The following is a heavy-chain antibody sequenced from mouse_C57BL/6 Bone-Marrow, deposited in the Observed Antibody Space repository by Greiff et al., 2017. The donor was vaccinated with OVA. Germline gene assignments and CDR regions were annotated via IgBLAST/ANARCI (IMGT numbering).Heavy chain of an antibody. J-gene: IGHJ1*03. CDR2: IDPNSGGT. Sequence: QVQLQQSGAELVKPGASVKLSCKASGYTFTSYWMHWVKQRPGRGLEWSGRIDPNSGGTKYNEKFKSKATLTVDKPSSTAYMQLRSLTSEDSAVYYCASLDWYFDVWGTGTTVTVSS. CDR3: ASLDWYFDV. CDR1: GYTFTSYW. V-gene: IGHV1-72*01.